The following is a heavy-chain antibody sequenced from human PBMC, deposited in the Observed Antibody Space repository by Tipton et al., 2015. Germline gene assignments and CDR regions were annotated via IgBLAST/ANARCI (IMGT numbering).Heavy chain of an antibody. V-gene: IGHV3-7*01. CDR2: IKPDGSES. CDR1: GFTFSNYW. CDR3: VRDWGYNKYYL. J-gene: IGHJ4*02. Sequence: SLRLSCAASGFTFSNYWMTWVRQAPGKGLEWVANIKPDGSESYYVDSVKGRFTFSRDNAKNSLYLQMDSLRAEDTAVYYCVRDWGYNKYYLWGQGTLVNVSS. D-gene: IGHD5-12*01.